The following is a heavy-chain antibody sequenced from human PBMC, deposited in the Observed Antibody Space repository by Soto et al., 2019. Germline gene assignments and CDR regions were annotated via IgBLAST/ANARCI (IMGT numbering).Heavy chain of an antibody. V-gene: IGHV3-30-3*01. CDR3: ARGRGDCSSTSCYLRYFQH. D-gene: IGHD2-2*01. CDR1: GFTFSSYA. CDR2: ISYDGSNK. J-gene: IGHJ1*01. Sequence: QVQLVESGGGVVQPGRSLRLSCAASGFTFSSYAMHWVRQAPGKGLEWVAVISYDGSNKYYADSVKGRFTISRDNSKNTLYLQMNSLRAEDTAVYYCARGRGDCSSTSCYLRYFQHWGQGTLVTVSS.